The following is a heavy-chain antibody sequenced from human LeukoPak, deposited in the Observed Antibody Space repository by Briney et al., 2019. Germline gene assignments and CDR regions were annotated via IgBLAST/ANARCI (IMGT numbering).Heavy chain of an antibody. CDR2: IYYSEDT. J-gene: IGHJ3*02. D-gene: IGHD2/OR15-2a*01. CDR3: ARGKGTTAHSFDI. Sequence: SETLSLTCTVSGVSIRSYYWSWIRQSPGKGLEWIAYIYYSEDTTYNPSLKSRVTISVDTSKNQFSLKLSSVTAADTAVYYCARGKGTTAHSFDIWGQRTLVTVSS. CDR1: GVSIRSYY. V-gene: IGHV4-59*01.